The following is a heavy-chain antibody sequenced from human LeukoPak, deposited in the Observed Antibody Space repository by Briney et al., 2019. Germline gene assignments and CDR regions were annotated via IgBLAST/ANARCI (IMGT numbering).Heavy chain of an antibody. J-gene: IGHJ6*03. Sequence: SETLSLTCTVSGGSISSYYWSWIRQPPGKGLEWIGYIYYSGSTNYNPSLKSRVTISVDTSKNQFSLKLSSVTAADTAVYYCARGPETPYYYYYMDVWGKGTMVTVSS. CDR1: GGSISSYY. CDR3: ARGPETPYYYYYMDV. V-gene: IGHV4-59*01. D-gene: IGHD1-14*01. CDR2: IYYSGST.